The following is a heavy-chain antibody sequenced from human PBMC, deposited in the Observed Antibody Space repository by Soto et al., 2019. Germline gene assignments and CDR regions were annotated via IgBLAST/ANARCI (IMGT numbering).Heavy chain of an antibody. J-gene: IGHJ6*03. D-gene: IGHD2-15*01. Sequence: PSVKVSCKASGYTFTGYYMHWVRQAPGQGLEWMGWINPNSGGTNYAQKFQGWVTMTRDTSTSTAYMELSRLRSDDTAVYYCARGGAYCSGGSCYSGPYYYYYYMDVWGKGTTVTVSS. CDR2: INPNSGGT. V-gene: IGHV1-2*04. CDR1: GYTFTGYY. CDR3: ARGGAYCSGGSCYSGPYYYYYYMDV.